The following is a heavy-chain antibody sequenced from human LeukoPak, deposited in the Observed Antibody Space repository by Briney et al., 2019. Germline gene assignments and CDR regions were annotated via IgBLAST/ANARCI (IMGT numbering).Heavy chain of an antibody. CDR3: ARDRGPRTGFMVREAYDY. J-gene: IGHJ4*02. CDR1: GFTFSDYW. V-gene: IGHV3-74*01. D-gene: IGHD3-10*01. CDR2: INTDGSIT. Sequence: PGGSLRLSCAASGFTFSDYWIHWVRQAPGKGLVWVSRINTDGSITNYADSVKGRFSISRDNAKNTLYLQMSSLRAEDTAVYYCARDRGPRTGFMVREAYDYWGQGPWSPSPQ.